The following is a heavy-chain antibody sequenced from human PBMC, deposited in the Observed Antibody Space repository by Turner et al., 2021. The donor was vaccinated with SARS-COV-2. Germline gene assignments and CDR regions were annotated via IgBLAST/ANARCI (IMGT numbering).Heavy chain of an antibody. CDR3: ARGGLYYYDSSAYYGDAFDI. D-gene: IGHD3-22*01. CDR1: GYTFTGYY. J-gene: IGHJ3*02. V-gene: IGHV1-2*02. CDR2: INHSSGGT. Sequence: QLQLVQSGAEVQKPGASVKVPCTASGYTFTGYYMHWVRQAPEQGLEGMGWINHSSGGTSYAQKFKGRVTMTRDTSISTAYMELSRLRSDDTAVYYWARGGLYYYDSSAYYGDAFDIWGQGTMVTVSS.